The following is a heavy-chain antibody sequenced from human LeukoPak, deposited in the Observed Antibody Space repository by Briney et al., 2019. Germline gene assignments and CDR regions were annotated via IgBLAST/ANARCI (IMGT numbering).Heavy chain of an antibody. V-gene: IGHV4-34*01. J-gene: IGHJ6*03. D-gene: IGHD5-18*01. CDR1: GGSFSGYY. CDR3: ARVLACRNGYSYYYLYYMDV. CDR2: INHSGST. Sequence: SETLSLTCAVYGGSFSGYYWSWIRQPPGKGLEWVGEINHSGSTNYNPPLKSRVTISVDTYKNQFSLKLSSVTAADTAVYYCARVLACRNGYSYYYLYYMDVWGKGTTVTVSS.